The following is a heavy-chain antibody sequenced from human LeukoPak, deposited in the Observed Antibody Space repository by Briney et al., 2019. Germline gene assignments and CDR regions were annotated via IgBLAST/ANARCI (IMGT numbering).Heavy chain of an antibody. D-gene: IGHD7-27*01. CDR3: ARDRDWGTDY. J-gene: IGHJ4*02. Sequence: PGGSLRLSCAASGFTFSTYWMSWVRQAPRKGLEWVANIKEDGSDKYYVDSVKGRFTVSRDNGKNSLYLQVNNLRAEDTAVYYCARDRDWGTDYWGQGTLVTVSS. V-gene: IGHV3-7*05. CDR1: GFTFSTYW. CDR2: IKEDGSDK.